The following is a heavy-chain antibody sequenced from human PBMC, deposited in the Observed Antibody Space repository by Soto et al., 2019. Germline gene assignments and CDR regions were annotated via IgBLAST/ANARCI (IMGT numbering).Heavy chain of an antibody. J-gene: IGHJ4*02. CDR2: IYNSGIT. D-gene: IGHD2-21*02. CDR3: ARGGGPPDCGGHCPPDY. CDR1: GASISSDGYS. Sequence: SETLSLTCAVSGASISSDGYSWSWIRQPPGKGLEWIGCIYNSGITSYDPSLKSRVTISEDRSKNQFSLNLSSVTAADTAVYYCARGGGPPDCGGHCPPDYWGQGTLVTVSS. V-gene: IGHV4-30-2*01.